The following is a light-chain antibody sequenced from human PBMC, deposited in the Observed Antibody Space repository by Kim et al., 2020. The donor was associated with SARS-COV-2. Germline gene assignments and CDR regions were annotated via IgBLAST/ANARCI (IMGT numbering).Light chain of an antibody. V-gene: IGLV3-1*01. J-gene: IGLJ2*01. CDR1: NLGNKY. CDR2: QDN. CDR3: QASDSNTVV. Sequence: SYELTQPPSVSVSPGQTASITCSGDNLGNKYACWYQQKPGQSPMLVIYQDNKRPSGIPERISGSSSGNTATLTISGTQAMDEADYFCQASDSNTVVFGGGTQLTVL.